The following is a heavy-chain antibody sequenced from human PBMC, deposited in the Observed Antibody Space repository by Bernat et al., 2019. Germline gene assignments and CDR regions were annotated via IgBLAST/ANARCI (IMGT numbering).Heavy chain of an antibody. CDR1: FSLFLIFF. D-gene: IGHD2-2*01. CDR3: ARLVGYCSSTSCPDV. V-gene: IGHV5-10-1*01. CDR2: LSPLSSYT. J-gene: IGHJ6*02. Sequence: SCNFSFSLFLIFFLLWVRQMPGKGVSFLFLLSPLSSYTNYMPSVPFPVTISADKSISTAYLQWSSLKASDTAMYYCARLVGYCSSTSCPDVWGQGTTVTVSS.